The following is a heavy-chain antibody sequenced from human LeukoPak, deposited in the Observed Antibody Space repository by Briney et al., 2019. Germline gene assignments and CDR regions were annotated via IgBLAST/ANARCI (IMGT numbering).Heavy chain of an antibody. Sequence: ASVKVSCKASGYTLTGYYMHWVRQALGQGLEWMGWINPISGGTNYAHKFQGRVTMTRDTSISTAYMELSRLSSDDTAVYYCAGVRDYDSSGYHPMDVWGKGTTVTVSS. D-gene: IGHD3-22*01. CDR2: INPISGGT. V-gene: IGHV1-2*07. CDR1: GYTLTGYY. CDR3: AGVRDYDSSGYHPMDV. J-gene: IGHJ6*03.